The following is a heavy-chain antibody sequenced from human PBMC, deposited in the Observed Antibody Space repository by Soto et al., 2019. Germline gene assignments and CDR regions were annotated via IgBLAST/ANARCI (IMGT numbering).Heavy chain of an antibody. V-gene: IGHV4-61*01. Sequence: QVQLQESGPGLVKPSETLSLTCTVSGGSVSSGSYYWSWIRQPPGKGLEWMGYIYYSGSTNYNPSLKSRVTISVDTSKNQFSLKLSSVTAADTAVYYCARDRVVWFGELSIFGGMDVWGQGTTVTVSS. D-gene: IGHD3-10*01. CDR1: GGSVSSGSYY. CDR3: ARDRVVWFGELSIFGGMDV. J-gene: IGHJ6*02. CDR2: IYYSGST.